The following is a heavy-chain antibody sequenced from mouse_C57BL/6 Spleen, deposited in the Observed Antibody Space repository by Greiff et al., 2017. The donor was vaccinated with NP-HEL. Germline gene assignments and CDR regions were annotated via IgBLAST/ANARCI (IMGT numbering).Heavy chain of an antibody. CDR3: ARSTTVEEDFDY. CDR1: GYTFTSYT. D-gene: IGHD1-1*01. Sequence: VQLQQSGAKLARPGASVKMSCKASGYTFTSYTMHWVKQRPGQGLEWIGYINPSSGYTKYNQKFKDKATLTADKSSSTAYMQLSSLTSEDSAVYYCARSTTVEEDFDYWGQGTTLTVSS. J-gene: IGHJ2*01. CDR2: INPSSGYT. V-gene: IGHV1-4*01.